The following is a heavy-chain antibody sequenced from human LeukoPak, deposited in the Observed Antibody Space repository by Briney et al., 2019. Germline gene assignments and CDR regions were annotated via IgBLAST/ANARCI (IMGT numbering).Heavy chain of an antibody. CDR2: ISYDGSNK. CDR3: AKGSLGSPYFDY. CDR1: GFTFSSYG. Sequence: PGRSLRLSCAASGFTFSSYGMHWVRQAPGKGLEWVAVISYDGSNKYYADSVKGRFTISRDNSKNTLYLQMNSLRAEDTAVYYCAKGSLGSPYFDYWGQGTLVTVSS. J-gene: IGHJ4*02. V-gene: IGHV3-30*18. D-gene: IGHD3-10*01.